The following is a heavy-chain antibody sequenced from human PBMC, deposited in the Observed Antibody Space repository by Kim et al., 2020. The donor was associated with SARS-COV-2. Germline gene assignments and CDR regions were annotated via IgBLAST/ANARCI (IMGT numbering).Heavy chain of an antibody. CDR2: FSDIGSTR. J-gene: IGHJ4*02. CDR3: ARGAHGDY. CDR1: GFTLRDYY. Sequence: GGSLRLSCTASGFTLRDYYMTWNRQVPGKGLEWVSYFSDIGSTRHHADSVRGRFTITRDDAKNSLYLQMVGLSADDTAVYYCARGAHGDYWGQGTPVIVS. V-gene: IGHV3-11*04.